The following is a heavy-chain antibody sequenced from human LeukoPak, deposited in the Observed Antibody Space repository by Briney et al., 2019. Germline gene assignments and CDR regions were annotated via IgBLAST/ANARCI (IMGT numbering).Heavy chain of an antibody. J-gene: IGHJ4*02. CDR3: ARCTTGRTFGSLREIKRSREIDY. CDR1: GFTFSSNW. D-gene: IGHD1-1*01. Sequence: QAGGSLRLSCAASGFTFSSNWMNWVRQAPGKGLVWVSRINSDGSTITYADSVKGRFTISRDNAKNTLYLQMNSLRAEDTAVYYCARCTTGRTFGSLREIKRSREIDYWGQGTLVTVSS. V-gene: IGHV3-74*01. CDR2: INSDGSTI.